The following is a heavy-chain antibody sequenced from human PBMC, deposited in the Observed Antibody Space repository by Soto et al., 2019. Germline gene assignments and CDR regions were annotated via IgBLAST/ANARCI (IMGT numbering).Heavy chain of an antibody. Sequence: ASVKVSCKASGYTFTSYGISWVRQAPGQGLEWMGWISAYNGNTNYAQKLQGRVTMTTDTSTSTAHMELRSLRSDDTAVYYCARDHNPTYYDFWSGTYLSGWFDPWGQGTLVTVSS. D-gene: IGHD3-3*01. V-gene: IGHV1-18*04. CDR1: GYTFTSYG. J-gene: IGHJ5*02. CDR2: ISAYNGNT. CDR3: ARDHNPTYYDFWSGTYLSGWFDP.